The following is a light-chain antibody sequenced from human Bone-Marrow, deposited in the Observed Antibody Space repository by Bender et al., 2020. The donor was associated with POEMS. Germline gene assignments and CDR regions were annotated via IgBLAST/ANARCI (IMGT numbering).Light chain of an antibody. CDR1: SSNTGSGYD. V-gene: IGLV1-40*01. CDR3: SSYTSDSITGL. CDR2: GYN. J-gene: IGLJ2*01. Sequence: QSVLTQPPSVSGAPGQRVTISCTGSSSNTGSGYDINWYQHLPGTAPKLLIYGYNNRPSGVPDRFSGSKSGNTASLTISGLQAEDEADYYCSSYTSDSITGLFGGGTKLTVL.